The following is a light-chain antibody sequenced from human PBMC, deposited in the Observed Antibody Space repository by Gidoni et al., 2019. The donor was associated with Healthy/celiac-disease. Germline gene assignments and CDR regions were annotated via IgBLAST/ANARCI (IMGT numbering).Light chain of an antibody. Sequence: QSVLTQPPSVSGAPGQRVTSSNIGAGYDVHWYQQLPGTAPKLLTYGNSNRPSGVPDRFSGSKSGTSASLAITGLQAEDEADYYCQSYDSSLSGSVFGGGTKLTVL. J-gene: IGLJ2*01. CDR2: GNS. V-gene: IGLV1-40*01. CDR3: QSYDSSLSGSV. CDR1: SNIGAGYD.